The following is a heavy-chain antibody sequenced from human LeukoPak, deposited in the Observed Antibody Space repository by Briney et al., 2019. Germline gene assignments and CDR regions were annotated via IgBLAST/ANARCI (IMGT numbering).Heavy chain of an antibody. CDR1: GFTFSSYA. CDR2: IWFDGSNT. D-gene: IGHD1-26*01. V-gene: IGHV3-33*01. J-gene: IGHJ3*02. Sequence: TGTSLRLSCTPSGFTFSSYAMHWVRQAPGKGLGWVAVIWFDGSNTYYADSVKGRFTISRDNSKNTLYLQMNGLRAEDTAVYYCARGAQSGGYSGPFDIWGQGTMVTVSS. CDR3: ARGAQSGGYSGPFDI.